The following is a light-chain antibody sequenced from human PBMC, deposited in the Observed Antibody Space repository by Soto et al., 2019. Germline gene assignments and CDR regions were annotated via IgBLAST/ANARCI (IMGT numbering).Light chain of an antibody. CDR2: KAS. Sequence: DIQMTQSPSTLSASVGDRVTITCRASQSVSSWLAWYQQKPGKVPKLLIYKASALQSGVPSRFSGSGSGTEFTLTISSLQPDDFATYFCQQYKDNSLTFGGGTKVEIK. V-gene: IGKV1-5*03. CDR1: QSVSSW. CDR3: QQYKDNSLT. J-gene: IGKJ4*01.